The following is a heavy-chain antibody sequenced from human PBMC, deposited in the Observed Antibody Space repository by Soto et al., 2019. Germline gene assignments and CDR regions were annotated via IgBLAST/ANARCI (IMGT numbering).Heavy chain of an antibody. Sequence: SETLSLTCTVSGGSISTSSYYWGWIRQPPGKGLEWIAIIYYSGTTFYNSSLKSRVTLSVDTSKNQFSLKLSSVTAADTAVYYCARSEMTTVTTPDAFDIWGQGTMVTVSS. CDR3: ARSEMTTVTTPDAFDI. CDR2: IYYSGTT. V-gene: IGHV4-39*07. J-gene: IGHJ3*02. CDR1: GGSISTSSYY. D-gene: IGHD4-4*01.